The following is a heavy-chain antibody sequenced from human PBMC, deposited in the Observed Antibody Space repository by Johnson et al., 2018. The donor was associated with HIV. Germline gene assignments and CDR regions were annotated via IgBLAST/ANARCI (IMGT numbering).Heavy chain of an antibody. J-gene: IGHJ3*02. D-gene: IGHD6-6*01. CDR1: GFTFSSYG. Sequence: VHLVESGGGLVQPGRSLRLSCAASGFTFSSYGMHWVRQAPGKGLEWVAVIRYDGSNKYYANSVKGRFTISRDNSKNTLYLQMNSLRAEDTAVYYCAKEWAIAVRPGGAFDIWGQGTVVTVSS. CDR3: AKEWAIAVRPGGAFDI. V-gene: IGHV3-30*02. CDR2: IRYDGSNK.